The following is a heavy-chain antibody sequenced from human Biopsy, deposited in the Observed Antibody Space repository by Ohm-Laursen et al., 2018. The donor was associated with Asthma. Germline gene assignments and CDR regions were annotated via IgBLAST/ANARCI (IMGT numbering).Heavy chain of an antibody. Sequence: SLRLSCTASRFTYEMHWVRQAPGKGLEWVAVISYDGSSIYYSDSVKGRFTISRDNSKNTLSLQMNSLTAEDTAVYYCAREGVAGTHIEDWGQGTLATVSS. CDR3: AREGVAGTHIED. J-gene: IGHJ4*02. CDR2: ISYDGSSI. V-gene: IGHV3-30-3*01. CDR1: RFTYE. D-gene: IGHD6-19*01.